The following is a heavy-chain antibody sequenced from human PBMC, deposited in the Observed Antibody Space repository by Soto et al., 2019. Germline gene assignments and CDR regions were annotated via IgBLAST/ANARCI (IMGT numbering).Heavy chain of an antibody. Sequence: ASVKVSCKASGYTFTSYAMHWVRQAPGQRLEWMGWINASNGNTKYSQKFQGRVTITRDTSASTAYMELSSLRSEDTAVYYCARGGDYYDSSGIYWGQGTLVTVSS. CDR1: GYTFTSYA. CDR3: ARGGDYYDSSGIY. D-gene: IGHD3-22*01. CDR2: INASNGNT. V-gene: IGHV1-3*01. J-gene: IGHJ4*02.